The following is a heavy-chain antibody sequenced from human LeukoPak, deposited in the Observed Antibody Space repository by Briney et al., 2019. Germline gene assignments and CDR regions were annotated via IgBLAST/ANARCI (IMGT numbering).Heavy chain of an antibody. CDR2: IWYDGSNK. D-gene: IGHD5-24*01. J-gene: IGHJ4*02. Sequence: PGGSLRLSCAASGFTFSSYDMHWVRQAPGKGLEWVAVIWYDGSNKYYADSVKGRFTISRDNSKNTLYLQMNSLRAEDTAVYYCASSTITATFDYWGQGTLVTVSS. CDR1: GFTFSSYD. V-gene: IGHV3-33*01. CDR3: ASSTITATFDY.